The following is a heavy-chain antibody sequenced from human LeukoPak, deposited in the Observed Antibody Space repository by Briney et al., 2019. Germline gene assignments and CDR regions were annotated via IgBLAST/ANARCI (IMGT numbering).Heavy chain of an antibody. CDR1: GGSVSSGSYY. CDR2: INHSGST. CDR3: ARGGIYYDSSGYYYGLGSYFDY. V-gene: IGHV4-39*07. J-gene: IGHJ4*02. Sequence: KPSETLSLTCTVSGGSVSSGSYYWSWIRQPPGKGLEWIGEINHSGSTNYNPSLKSRVTISVDTSKSQFSLKLSSVTAADTAVYYCARGGIYYDSSGYYYGLGSYFDYWGQGTLVTVSS. D-gene: IGHD3-22*01.